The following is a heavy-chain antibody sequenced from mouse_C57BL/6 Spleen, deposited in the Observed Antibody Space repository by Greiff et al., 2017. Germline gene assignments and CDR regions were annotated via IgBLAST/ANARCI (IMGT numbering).Heavy chain of an antibody. CDR2: IWRGGST. Sequence: VQLQQSGPGLVQPSQSLSITCTVSGFSLTSYGVHWVRQSPGKGLEWLGVIWRGGSTDYNAAFMSRLSFTKDNSKSQVFFKMNSLQADDTAIYYCAKSGTTVVANSYYYAMDYWGQGTSVTVSS. J-gene: IGHJ4*01. D-gene: IGHD1-1*01. V-gene: IGHV2-5*01. CDR3: AKSGTTVVANSYYYAMDY. CDR1: GFSLTSYG.